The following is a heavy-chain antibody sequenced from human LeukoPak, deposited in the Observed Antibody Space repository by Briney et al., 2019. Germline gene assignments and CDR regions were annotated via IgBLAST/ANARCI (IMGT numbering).Heavy chain of an antibody. CDR2: INPNSGGT. CDR1: GYTFTGYY. V-gene: IGHV1-2*02. Sequence: ASVKVSCKASGYTFTGYYMHWVRQAPGQGLEWMGWINPNSGGTNYAQKFQGRVTMTRDTSISTAYMELSRLRSDDTAVYYCARDPTKEYYYGSGSYLVPNYYYYYGMDVWGQGTTVTVSS. D-gene: IGHD3-10*01. CDR3: ARDPTKEYYYGSGSYLVPNYYYYYGMDV. J-gene: IGHJ6*02.